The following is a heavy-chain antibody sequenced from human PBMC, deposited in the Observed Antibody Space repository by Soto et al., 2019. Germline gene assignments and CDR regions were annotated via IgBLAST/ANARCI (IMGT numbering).Heavy chain of an antibody. CDR2: IIPILGIA. J-gene: IGHJ4*02. Sequence: QVQLVQSGAEVKKPGSSVKVSCKASGGTFSSYTISWVRQAPGQGLEWMGRIIPILGIANYAQKFQGRVTITPDKSTSTAYMELSSLRSEDTAVYYCARVGAGVTTYYFDYWGQGTLVTVSS. V-gene: IGHV1-69*02. CDR3: ARVGAGVTTYYFDY. CDR1: GGTFSSYT. D-gene: IGHD6-13*01.